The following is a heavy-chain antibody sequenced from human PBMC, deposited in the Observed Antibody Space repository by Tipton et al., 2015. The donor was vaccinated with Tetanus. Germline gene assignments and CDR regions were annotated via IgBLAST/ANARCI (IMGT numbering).Heavy chain of an antibody. CDR2: INPNSGGT. CDR1: GYSFTGYY. Sequence: QVQLVQSGAEVKKPGASVKVSCKTAGYSFTGYYIHWVRQAPGQGLEWMGWINPNSGGTNYAQKFQGRGTMTRDTSISTVYMELSRLKPDDTAVYFCARSGGAGSSYYYGMDVWGRGTTVTVSS. J-gene: IGHJ6*02. CDR3: ARSGGAGSSYYYGMDV. D-gene: IGHD3-10*01. V-gene: IGHV1-2*02.